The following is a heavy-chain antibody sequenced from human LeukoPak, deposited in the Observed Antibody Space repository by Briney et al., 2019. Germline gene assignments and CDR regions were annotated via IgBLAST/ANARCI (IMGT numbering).Heavy chain of an antibody. CDR2: ISSNGGST. J-gene: IGHJ3*02. D-gene: IGHD3-9*01. Sequence: GGSLRLSCAASGFTFSSYAMHWVRQAPGKGLEYVSAISSNGGSTYYANSVKGRFTISRDNSKNMLYLQMGSLRAEDMAVYYCARDLHVLRYFDWLPPGGAFDIWGQGTMVTVSS. V-gene: IGHV3-64*01. CDR1: GFTFSSYA. CDR3: ARDLHVLRYFDWLPPGGAFDI.